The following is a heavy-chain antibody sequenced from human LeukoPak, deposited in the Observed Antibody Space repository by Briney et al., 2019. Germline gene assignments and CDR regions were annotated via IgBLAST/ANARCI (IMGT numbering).Heavy chain of an antibody. CDR2: IKQDGSEK. D-gene: IGHD3-3*01. V-gene: IGHV3-7*01. Sequence: GGSLRLSCAASGFTFSSYWMSWVRQAPGKGLEWVANIKQDGSEKYYVDSVKGRFTISRDNAKNSLYLQMNSLTAEHTPVYYCARVARNTIFGVVINYYYYMDVWGQGTLVTVSS. CDR3: ARVARNTIFGVVINYYYYMDV. J-gene: IGHJ6*03. CDR1: GFTFSSYW.